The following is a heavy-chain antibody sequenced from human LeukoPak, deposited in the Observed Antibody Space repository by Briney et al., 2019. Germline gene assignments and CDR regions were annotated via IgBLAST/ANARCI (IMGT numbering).Heavy chain of an antibody. CDR2: INSDGSNT. V-gene: IGHV3-74*01. J-gene: IGHJ5*02. CDR3: ARGGNWFDP. CDR1: GFTFSSYW. Sequence: GGSLRLSCAASGFTFSSYWMFWVREAPGKGRVWVSRINSDGSNTTYADSVKGRFTISRDNAKNTLYLQMNSLRAEDPAVYYCARGGNWFDPRGHGTLVTVSS.